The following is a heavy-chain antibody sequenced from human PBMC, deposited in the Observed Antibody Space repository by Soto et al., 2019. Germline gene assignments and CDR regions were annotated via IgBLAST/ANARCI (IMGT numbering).Heavy chain of an antibody. CDR1: GGTFSSYA. J-gene: IGHJ5*02. CDR3: ARDPEAVADKRGA. D-gene: IGHD6-19*01. Sequence: SVKVSCKASGGTFSSYAISWVRQAPGQGLEWMGGIIPIFGTANYAQKFQGRVTITADESTSTAYMELSSLRSEDTAVYYCARDPEAVADKRGAWGQGTLVTVSS. CDR2: IIPIFGTA. V-gene: IGHV1-69*13.